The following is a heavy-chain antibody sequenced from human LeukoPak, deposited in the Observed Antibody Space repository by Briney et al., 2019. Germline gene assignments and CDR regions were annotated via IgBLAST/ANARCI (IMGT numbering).Heavy chain of an antibody. CDR1: GFTVSSNY. D-gene: IGHD3-16*01. CDR3: AKLWENDYGDY. Sequence: RGSLRLSCAASGFTVSSNYMSWVRQAPGKGLEWVSVIFSASYTFYANSVKGRFTISRDTSKNTLYLQMNSLRAEDTAVYYCAKLWENDYGDYWGQGTLVTVSS. J-gene: IGHJ4*02. CDR2: IFSASYT. V-gene: IGHV3-53*01.